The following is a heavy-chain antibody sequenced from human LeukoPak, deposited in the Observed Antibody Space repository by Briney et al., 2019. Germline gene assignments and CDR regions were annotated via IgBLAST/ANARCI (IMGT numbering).Heavy chain of an antibody. D-gene: IGHD3-3*01. Sequence: SETLSLTCAVYGGSFSGYYWSWIRQPPGKGPEWIGEINHSGSTNYNPSLKSRVTISVDTSKNQFSLKLSSVTAADTAVYYCARGLPLYDFWSGYHPYYFDYWGQGTLVTVSS. J-gene: IGHJ4*02. CDR2: INHSGST. CDR1: GGSFSGYY. V-gene: IGHV4-34*01. CDR3: ARGLPLYDFWSGYHPYYFDY.